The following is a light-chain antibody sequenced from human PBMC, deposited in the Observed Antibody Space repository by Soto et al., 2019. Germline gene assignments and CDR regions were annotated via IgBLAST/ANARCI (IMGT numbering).Light chain of an antibody. J-gene: IGLJ1*01. V-gene: IGLV2-14*01. Sequence: QSVLTQPASVSGSPGQSITISCTGTSSDVGGYNYVSWYQQQPGKAPKFMIYDVTNRPSGVSNRFSGSKSGNTASLTISGLHAEDEADYYCCSYTTSNTRQIVFGTGTKVT. CDR3: CSYTTSNTRQIV. CDR2: DVT. CDR1: SSDVGGYNY.